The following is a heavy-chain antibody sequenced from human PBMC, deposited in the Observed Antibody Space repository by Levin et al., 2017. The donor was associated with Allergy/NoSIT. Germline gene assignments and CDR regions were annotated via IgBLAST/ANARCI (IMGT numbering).Heavy chain of an antibody. Sequence: SETLSLTCAVSGGSISSGGYSWSWIRQPPGKGLEWIGYIYHSGSTYYNPSLKSRVTISVDRSKNQFSLKLSSVTAADTAVYYCARAADYYDSSGYYYVGFDYWGQGTLVTVSS. CDR3: ARAADYYDSSGYYYVGFDY. D-gene: IGHD3-22*01. V-gene: IGHV4-30-2*01. CDR1: GGSISSGGYS. CDR2: IYHSGST. J-gene: IGHJ4*02.